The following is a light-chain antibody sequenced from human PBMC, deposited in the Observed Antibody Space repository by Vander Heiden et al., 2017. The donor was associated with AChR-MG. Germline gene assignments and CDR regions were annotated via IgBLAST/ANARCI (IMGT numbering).Light chain of an antibody. CDR2: GNS. Sequence: QSVLTQPPSVSGAPGQRVTIPCTGSSSNIGAGYDVHWYQQLPGTAPNLLIYGNSNRPSGVPDRFSGSKSGTSASLAITGLQAEDEADYYCQSYDSSLSVWVFGGGTKLTVL. V-gene: IGLV1-40*01. CDR1: SSNIGAGYD. CDR3: QSYDSSLSVWV. J-gene: IGLJ3*02.